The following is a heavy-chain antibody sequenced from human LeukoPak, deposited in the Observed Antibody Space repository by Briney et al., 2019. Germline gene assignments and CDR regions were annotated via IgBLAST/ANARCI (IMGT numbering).Heavy chain of an antibody. D-gene: IGHD6-19*01. CDR1: GGSFSTYY. J-gene: IGHJ4*02. CDR2: INYSGST. CDR3: ARSSMYSSGLFDY. Sequence: SETLSLTCTVSGGSFSTYYWSWIRQPPGEGLEWIGYINYSGSTTYSPSLKSRVTISVDTSKNQFSLKLSSVTAADTAVYYCARSSMYSSGLFDYWGQGTLVTVSS. V-gene: IGHV4-59*08.